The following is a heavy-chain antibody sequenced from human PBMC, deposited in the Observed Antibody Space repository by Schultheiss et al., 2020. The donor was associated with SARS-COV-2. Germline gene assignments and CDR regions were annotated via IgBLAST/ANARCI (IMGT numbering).Heavy chain of an antibody. V-gene: IGHV3-9*01. CDR3: AKPYTMWNFDY. D-gene: IGHD3-10*02. CDR1: GFTFDDYA. J-gene: IGHJ4*02. Sequence: GGSLRLSCAASGFTFDDYAMHWVRQAPGKGLEWVSGISWNSGSIGYADSVKGRFTISRDNAKNSLYLQMNSLRAEDTALYYCAKPYTMWNFDYWGQGTLVTVSS. CDR2: ISWNSGSI.